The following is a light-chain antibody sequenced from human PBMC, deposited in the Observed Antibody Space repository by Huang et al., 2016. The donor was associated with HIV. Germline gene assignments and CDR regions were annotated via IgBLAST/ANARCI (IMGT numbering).Light chain of an antibody. J-gene: IGKJ4*01. CDR3: MQTLQAPLT. V-gene: IGKV2-28*01. CDR1: QSLLESNRIDY. CDR2: LGF. Sequence: IVMTQSPLSLPVTPGEPASISCRSSQSLLESNRIDYFDWYVKKPGHSPQLLIYLGFNRASGVPDRVGGSGSRTSFTLEISRVEADDVGFYYCMQTLQAPLTFGGGTKVEIK.